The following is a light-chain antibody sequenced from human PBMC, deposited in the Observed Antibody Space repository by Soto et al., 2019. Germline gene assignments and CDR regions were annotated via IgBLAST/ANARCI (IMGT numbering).Light chain of an antibody. Sequence: EIVMTQSPATLSVSPVERATLSCRASQSVFSSLAWYQQKPGQAPRLLIYGAATRATGIPARFSGSGSGTDFTLTISSLQSEDFAVYYCQQYHNWPAFGQGTKVDIK. V-gene: IGKV3-15*01. CDR3: QQYHNWPA. CDR2: GAA. J-gene: IGKJ1*01. CDR1: QSVFSS.